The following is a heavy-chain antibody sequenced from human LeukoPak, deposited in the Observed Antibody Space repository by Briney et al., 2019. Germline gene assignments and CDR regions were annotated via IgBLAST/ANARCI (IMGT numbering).Heavy chain of an antibody. D-gene: IGHD2-2*01. J-gene: IGHJ4*02. V-gene: IGHV3-64*01. CDR3: AKDDSGTAAILDY. CDR2: ISSNGGST. CDR1: GFTFSSYA. Sequence: GGSLRLSCAASGFTFSSYAMHWVRQAPGKGLEYVSAISSNGGSTYYANSVKGRFTISRDNSKNTLYLQMNSLRAEDTAVYYCAKDDSGTAAILDYWGQGTLVTVSS.